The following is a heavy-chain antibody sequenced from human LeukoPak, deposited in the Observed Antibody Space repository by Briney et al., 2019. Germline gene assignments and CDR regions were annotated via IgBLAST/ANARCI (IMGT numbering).Heavy chain of an antibody. CDR1: GYTFTSYY. CDR3: ARDHEVRGVASNYFDY. J-gene: IGHJ4*02. V-gene: IGHV1-46*01. D-gene: IGHD3-10*01. Sequence: ASVKVSCKASGYTFTSYYTHWVRQAPGQGLEWMGITNPSGGSTSYAQKFQGRVTMTRDTSTSTVYMELSSLRSEDTAVYYCARDHEVRGVASNYFDYWGQGTLVTVSS. CDR2: TNPSGGST.